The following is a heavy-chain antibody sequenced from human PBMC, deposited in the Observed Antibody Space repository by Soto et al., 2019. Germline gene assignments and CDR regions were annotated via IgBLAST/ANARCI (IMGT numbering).Heavy chain of an antibody. CDR1: GFTFSTYG. J-gene: IGHJ6*02. Sequence: QVQLVESGGGVVQPGRSLRLSCAASGFTFSTYGMHWVRQAPGKGLEWVAVISYDGSNKYYADSVKGRFTISRDNSKNTLYLQMSSLRDEDTAVYYCAKNADSSSWTKYYYGLDVWGQGTTVTVSS. V-gene: IGHV3-30*18. D-gene: IGHD6-13*01. CDR3: AKNADSSSWTKYYYGLDV. CDR2: ISYDGSNK.